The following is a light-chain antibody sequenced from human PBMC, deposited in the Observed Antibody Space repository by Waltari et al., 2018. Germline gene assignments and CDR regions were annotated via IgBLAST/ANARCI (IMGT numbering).Light chain of an antibody. CDR1: GSGVGGYNY. J-gene: IGLJ1*01. CDR2: DVS. Sequence: QSALTQPASVSGSPGQSITISCTGTGSGVGGYNYVSWYQQHPGKAPKLIIYDVSNRPSGISNRFSGSKSGNTASLTISGLQAEDEADYYCSSYTSSSTRDFGTGTKVTVL. CDR3: SSYTSSSTRD. V-gene: IGLV2-14*03.